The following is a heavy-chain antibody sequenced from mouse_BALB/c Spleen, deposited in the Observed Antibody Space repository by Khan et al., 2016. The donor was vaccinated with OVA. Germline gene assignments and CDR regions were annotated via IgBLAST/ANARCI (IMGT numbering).Heavy chain of an antibody. CDR1: GYTFTNYG. J-gene: IGHJ3*01. CDR2: INTYTGEP. D-gene: IGHD1-1*01. CDR3: TRGLNYYGSWFAY. V-gene: IGHV9-1*02. Sequence: LVESGPELKKPGETVKISCKASGYTFTNYGMNWVKQAPGKALKWMGWINTYTGEPTYADDFKGRFAFSLETSASTAYLQINNLKNEDMATYFCTRGLNYYGSWFAYWGQGTLVTVSA.